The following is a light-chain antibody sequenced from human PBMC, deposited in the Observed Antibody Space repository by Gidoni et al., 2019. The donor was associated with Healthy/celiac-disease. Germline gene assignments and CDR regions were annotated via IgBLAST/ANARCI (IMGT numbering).Light chain of an antibody. CDR2: DAS. J-gene: IGKJ1*01. V-gene: IGKV1-5*01. CDR3: QQYNSYSWT. Sequence: DIQMTQSPSTLSASVGYRVTITCRASQSISNWLAWYQQKPGKAPKLLIYDASSLERGVPSRFSGSGSGTEFTLTISSLQPDDFATYYCQQYNSYSWTFGQGTKVEIK. CDR1: QSISNW.